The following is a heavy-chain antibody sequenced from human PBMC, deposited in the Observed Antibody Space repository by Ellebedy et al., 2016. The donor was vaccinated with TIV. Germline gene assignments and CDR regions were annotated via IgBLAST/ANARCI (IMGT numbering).Heavy chain of an antibody. CDR3: AREQYDFWSGYYRNWFDP. CDR2: IYYSGST. D-gene: IGHD3-3*01. J-gene: IGHJ5*02. Sequence: SETLSLTXTVSGGSISSYYWSWIRQPPGKGLEWIGYIYYSGSTNYNPSLKSRVTISVDTSKNQFSLKLSSVTAADTAVYYCAREQYDFWSGYYRNWFDPWGQGTLVTVSS. V-gene: IGHV4-59*01. CDR1: GGSISSYY.